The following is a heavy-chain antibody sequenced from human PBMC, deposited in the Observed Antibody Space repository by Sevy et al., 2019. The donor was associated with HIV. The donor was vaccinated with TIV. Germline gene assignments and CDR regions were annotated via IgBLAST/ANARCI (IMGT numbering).Heavy chain of an antibody. J-gene: IGHJ6*02. Sequence: GGSLRLSCAASGFTFSSYWMSWVRQAPGKGLEWVANIKQDGSEKYYVDSVKGRFTISRDNAKKSLYLEVNSLRDDDTAMYYCARDRNNYDSSGYPKGMDVWGQGTTVTVSS. CDR1: GFTFSSYW. CDR3: ARDRNNYDSSGYPKGMDV. V-gene: IGHV3-7*03. D-gene: IGHD3-22*01. CDR2: IKQDGSEK.